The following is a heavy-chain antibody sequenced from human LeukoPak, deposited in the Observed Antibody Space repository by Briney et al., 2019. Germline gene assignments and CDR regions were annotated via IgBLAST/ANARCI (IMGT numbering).Heavy chain of an antibody. CDR1: GFTFSSYA. CDR3: AKGRGWEASYYYYYMDV. Sequence: GGSLRLSCAASGFTFSSYAMSWVRQAPGKGLEWVAFIRYNGSNKYYTDSVKGRFTISRDNSKNTLYLQMNSLRAEDTAVYYCAKGRGWEASYYYYYMDVWGKGTTVTISS. CDR2: IRYNGSNK. D-gene: IGHD1-26*01. J-gene: IGHJ6*03. V-gene: IGHV3-30*02.